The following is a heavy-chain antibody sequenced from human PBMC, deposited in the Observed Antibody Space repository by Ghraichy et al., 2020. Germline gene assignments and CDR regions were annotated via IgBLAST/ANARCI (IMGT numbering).Heavy chain of an antibody. CDR1: GFTFSSYS. Sequence: GGSLRLSCAASGFTFSSYSMNWVRQAPGKGLEWVSSISSSSSYIYYADSVKGRFTISRDNAKNSLYLQMNSLRAEDTAVYYCAREVKKAAGTDSNYWGQGTLVTVSS. CDR2: ISSSSSYI. D-gene: IGHD6-19*01. CDR3: AREVKKAAGTDSNY. J-gene: IGHJ4*02. V-gene: IGHV3-21*01.